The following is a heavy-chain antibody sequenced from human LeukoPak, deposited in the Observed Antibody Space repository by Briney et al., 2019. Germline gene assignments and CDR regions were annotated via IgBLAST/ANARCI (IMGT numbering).Heavy chain of an antibody. CDR2: ISYSGST. CDR1: GVSITNNY. J-gene: IGHJ5*02. CDR3: ARGEGAGFDP. V-gene: IGHV4-59*01. Sequence: KPSETLSLTCIVSGVSITNNYWSWIRQPPGKGLEWIGYISYSGSTNYNPSLKSRVTISVDTSKNQFSLKLNSVTAADTAAYYCARGEGAGFDPWGQGTLVTVSS.